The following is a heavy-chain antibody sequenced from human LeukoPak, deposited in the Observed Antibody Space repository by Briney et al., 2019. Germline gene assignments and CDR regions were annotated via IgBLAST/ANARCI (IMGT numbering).Heavy chain of an antibody. CDR1: GFTFSTYA. V-gene: IGHV3-23*01. J-gene: IGHJ4*02. D-gene: IGHD4-23*01. CDR2: ISSSGGST. CDR3: VRVIGGNYGGDY. Sequence: GGSLRLSCAASGFTFSTYAFSWVRQAPGKGPEWVSAISSSGGSTYYADSVKGRFTISRDKSKNTLYLQMNSLRVEDTALYYCVRVIGGNYGGDYWGQGTLVTVSS.